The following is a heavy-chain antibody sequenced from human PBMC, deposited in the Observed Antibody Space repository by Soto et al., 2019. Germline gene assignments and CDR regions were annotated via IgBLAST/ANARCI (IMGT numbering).Heavy chain of an antibody. V-gene: IGHV3-66*01. CDR1: GFDASVNY. CDR3: VRENYYYGMDV. J-gene: IGHJ6*02. CDR2: INAGGNT. Sequence: EVQLVESGGTLVQPGGSLRLSCAASGFDASVNYMAWVRQAPGKGLEWVSTINAGGNTFYADSVKGRFTISRDDSTNTLSLPMNSLRVEDTAMFYCVRENYYYGMDVWGQGTAVTVSS.